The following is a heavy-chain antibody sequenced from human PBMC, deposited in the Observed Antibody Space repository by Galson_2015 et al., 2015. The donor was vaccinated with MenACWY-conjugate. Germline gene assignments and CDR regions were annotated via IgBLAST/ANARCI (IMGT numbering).Heavy chain of an antibody. D-gene: IGHD1-26*01. CDR2: IWYDGSKT. CDR1: GFTFSSYA. J-gene: IGHJ4*02. Sequence: SLRLSCAASGFTFSSYAMHWVRQAPGKGLEWVAVIWYDGSKTYYADSVKGRFTISRDNSKNTAYLQMNSLRAEDTAIYYCFAINSGIDYWAQGPLVTVSS. V-gene: IGHV3-33*01. CDR3: FAINSGIDY.